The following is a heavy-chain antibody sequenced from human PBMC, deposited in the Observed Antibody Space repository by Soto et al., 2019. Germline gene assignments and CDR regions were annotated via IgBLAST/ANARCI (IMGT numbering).Heavy chain of an antibody. J-gene: IGHJ6*02. Sequence: QVQLVQSGAEVKKPGSSVKVSCKASGGTFSSYAISWVRQAPGQGLEWMGGIIPIFGTANYAQKFQGRVTFTEDVSTSKAHMELGRLTSDDTAVYYCSNPAARVPVLRVLEWFDKGRGRDYGMDVGGQGTTCTVSS. CDR2: IIPIFGTA. V-gene: IGHV1-69*12. D-gene: IGHD3-3*01. CDR1: GGTFSSYA. CDR3: SNPAARVPVLRVLEWFDKGRGRDYGMDV.